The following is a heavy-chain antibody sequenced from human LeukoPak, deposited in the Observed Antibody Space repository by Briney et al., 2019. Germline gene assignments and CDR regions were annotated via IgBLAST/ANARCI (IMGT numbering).Heavy chain of an antibody. D-gene: IGHD6-13*01. V-gene: IGHV4-34*01. CDR3: ARGRYELLTIAAAGREYWFDP. J-gene: IGHJ5*02. Sequence: PSETLSLTFAVYGGSFSGYYWTGIPQPPGKGREGIGETNHSGSTNYKPSPKSRVTISVDPSKNQFSLKLSSVTAADTAVYYCARGRYELLTIAAAGREYWFDPWGQGTLVTVSS. CDR1: GGSFSGYY. CDR2: TNHSGST.